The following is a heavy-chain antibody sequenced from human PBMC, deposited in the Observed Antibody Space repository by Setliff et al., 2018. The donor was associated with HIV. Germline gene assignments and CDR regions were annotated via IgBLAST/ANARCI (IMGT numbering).Heavy chain of an antibody. V-gene: IGHV4-61*02. Sequence: PSETLSLTCTVSGGSISSGSYYWNWIRQPAGKGLEWIGRIYTSGSTNYNPSLRSRVTISVDTSRNQFSLKLSSVTAADTAVYYCARSYYYDNSGSPGYWGQGTLVTVSS. D-gene: IGHD3-22*01. CDR3: ARSYYYDNSGSPGY. CDR1: GGSISSGSYY. CDR2: IYTSGST. J-gene: IGHJ4*02.